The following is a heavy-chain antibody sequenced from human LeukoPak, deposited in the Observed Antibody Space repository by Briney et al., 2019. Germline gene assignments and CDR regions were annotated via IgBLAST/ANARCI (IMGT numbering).Heavy chain of an antibody. D-gene: IGHD3-10*01. CDR3: ARASITMGRGELIYYFDY. J-gene: IGHJ4*02. CDR2: IRYDGSNK. CDR1: GFTFSSYG. V-gene: IGHV3-30*02. Sequence: QAGGSLRLSCAASGFTFSSYGMHWVRQAPGKGLEWVAFIRYDGSNKYYADSVKGRFTISRDNAKDSLYLQMNSLRAEDTAVYYCARASITMGRGELIYYFDYWGQGTLVTVSS.